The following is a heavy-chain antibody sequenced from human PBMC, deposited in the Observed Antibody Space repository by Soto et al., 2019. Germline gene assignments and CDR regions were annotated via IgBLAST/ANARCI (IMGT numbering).Heavy chain of an antibody. J-gene: IGHJ6*02. D-gene: IGHD1-26*01. Sequence: GGSLRLSCAASGFTFSSYAMHWVRQAPGKGLEWVAVISYDGSNKYYADSGKGRFTISRDNSKNTLYLQMNSLRAEDTAVYYCAFYQGSVGATTLIRYYYGMDVWGQGTTVTVSS. CDR2: ISYDGSNK. CDR3: AFYQGSVGATTLIRYYYGMDV. CDR1: GFTFSSYA. V-gene: IGHV3-30-3*01.